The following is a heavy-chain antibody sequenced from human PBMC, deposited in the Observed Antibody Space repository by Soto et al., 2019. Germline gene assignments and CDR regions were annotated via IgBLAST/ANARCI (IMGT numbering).Heavy chain of an antibody. CDR1: GFSLSTSGVG. V-gene: IGHV2-5*02. Sequence: QITLKESGPTLVKPTQTLTLTCTFSGFSLSTSGVGVGWIRQPPGTALEWLALIYWDDDKRYSPSLKSRLTITTDASKNRVVLTIPNTDPVDTATYYCAHVYGGYDNFHYWGQGTLVTVSS. D-gene: IGHD5-12*01. CDR3: AHVYGGYDNFHY. J-gene: IGHJ4*02. CDR2: IYWDDDK.